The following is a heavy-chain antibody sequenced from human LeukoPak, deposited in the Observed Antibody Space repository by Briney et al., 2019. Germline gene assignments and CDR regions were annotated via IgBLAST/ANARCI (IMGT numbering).Heavy chain of an antibody. Sequence: SETLSLTCTVSGGSISSYYWSWIRQPPGKGLEWIGYIYYSGSTNYNPSLKSRVTISVDTSKNQFSLKLSSVTAADTAVYYCARRGNRWLPFDYWGQGTLVTVSS. CDR3: ARRGNRWLPFDY. CDR2: IYYSGST. D-gene: IGHD5-24*01. J-gene: IGHJ4*02. V-gene: IGHV4-59*08. CDR1: GGSISSYY.